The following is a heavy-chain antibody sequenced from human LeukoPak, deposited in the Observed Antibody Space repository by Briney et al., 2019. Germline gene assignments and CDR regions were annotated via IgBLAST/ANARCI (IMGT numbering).Heavy chain of an antibody. J-gene: IGHJ4*02. Sequence: PSETLSLTCTVSGGSISSGSYYWSWIRQPAGKGLEWIGRIYTSGSTNYNPSLKSRVTISVDTSKNQFSLKLSSVTAADTAVYYCARDGDGLGISTVTRDYYFDYWGQGTLVTVSS. CDR1: GGSISSGSYY. D-gene: IGHD4-17*01. CDR2: IYTSGST. CDR3: ARDGDGLGISTVTRDYYFDY. V-gene: IGHV4-61*02.